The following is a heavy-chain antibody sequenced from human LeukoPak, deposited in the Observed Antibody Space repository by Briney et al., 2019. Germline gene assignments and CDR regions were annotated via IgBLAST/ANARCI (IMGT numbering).Heavy chain of an antibody. J-gene: IGHJ4*02. D-gene: IGHD6-6*01. CDR1: EFTFSSSS. Sequence: GGSLRLSCAVSEFTFSSSSMNWVRQAPGKGLEWVAVISYDGSNKYYADSVKGRFTISRDNSKNTLYLQMNNLRAEDTAIYYCAKTGLYSSSSRGYFDYWGQGTLVTVSS. CDR3: AKTGLYSSSSRGYFDY. V-gene: IGHV3-30*18. CDR2: ISYDGSNK.